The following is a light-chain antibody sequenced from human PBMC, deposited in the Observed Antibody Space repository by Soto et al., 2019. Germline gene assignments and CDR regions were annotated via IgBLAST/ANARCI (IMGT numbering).Light chain of an antibody. CDR2: GNS. V-gene: IGLV1-40*01. J-gene: IGLJ2*01. CDR3: QSYYTSRSAVI. CDR1: SSNIGAGYD. Sequence: QPVLTQPPSVSGAPGQRVTISCTGSSSNIGAGYDVHWYQHLPGTVPKLLIYGNSIRPSGVPDRFSGSKSGTSASLAITGLQAEDEADYYCQSYYTSRSAVIFGGGTKLTVL.